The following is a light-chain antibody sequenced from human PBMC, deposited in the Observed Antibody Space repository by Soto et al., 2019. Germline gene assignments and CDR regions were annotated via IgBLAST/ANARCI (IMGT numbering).Light chain of an antibody. V-gene: IGKV3-15*01. CDR1: QGIGDT. CDR2: DTS. Sequence: EIVMTQSPATLSASPGEGATLSCRASQGIGDTLAWYQQKPGQTPRLLIYDTSIRATGVPARFRGSRSGAEFTLTISSLQSEDFAVYYCQHYVNWPLTFGGGTKVDIK. J-gene: IGKJ4*01. CDR3: QHYVNWPLT.